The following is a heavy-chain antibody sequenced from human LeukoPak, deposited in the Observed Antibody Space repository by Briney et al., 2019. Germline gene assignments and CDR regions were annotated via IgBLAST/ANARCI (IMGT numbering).Heavy chain of an antibody. V-gene: IGHV4-39*01. CDR2: IYYSGST. CDR3: AWHSYYDFWSSFIQEDYYGMDV. D-gene: IGHD3-3*01. J-gene: IGHJ6*02. Sequence: SETLSLTCTVSGGSISSSSYYWGWIPQPPGKGLEWIGSIYYSGSTYYNPSLKIRVTISLDTSKNQIYLKLSSVTAADTAVYYCAWHSYYDFWSSFIQEDYYGMDVWGEGTTVTVS. CDR1: GGSISSSSYY.